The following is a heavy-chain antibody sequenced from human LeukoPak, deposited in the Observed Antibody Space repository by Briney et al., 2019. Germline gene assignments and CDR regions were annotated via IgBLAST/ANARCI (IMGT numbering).Heavy chain of an antibody. J-gene: IGHJ4*02. V-gene: IGHV4-34*01. CDR3: ARGPNDFWSGYYSHYFDY. Sequence: PSETLSLTCAVYGGSFSGYYWSWIRQPPGKGLEWIGEINHSGSTNYNPSLKSRVTISVDTSKNQFSLMLSSVTAADTAVYYCARGPNDFWSGYYSHYFDYWGQGTLVTVSS. CDR2: INHSGST. D-gene: IGHD3-3*01. CDR1: GGSFSGYY.